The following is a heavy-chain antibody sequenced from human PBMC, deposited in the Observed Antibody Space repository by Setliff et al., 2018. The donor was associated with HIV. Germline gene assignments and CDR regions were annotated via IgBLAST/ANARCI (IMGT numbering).Heavy chain of an antibody. CDR1: GGSISTGVYY. J-gene: IGHJ4*02. D-gene: IGHD6-13*01. Sequence: KTSETLSLTCTVSGGSISTGVYYWSWIRQPADKALEWIGRISASGSTNYNPSLESRVTLSIDTSNNQFSLKLTSVTAADTAVYYCARVYSRSWFFFDHWGQGILVTV. CDR2: ISASGST. V-gene: IGHV4-61*02. CDR3: ARVYSRSWFFFDH.